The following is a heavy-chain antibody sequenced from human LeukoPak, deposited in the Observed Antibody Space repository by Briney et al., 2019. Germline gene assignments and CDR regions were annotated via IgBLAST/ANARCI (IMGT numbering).Heavy chain of an antibody. D-gene: IGHD6-6*01. J-gene: IGHJ4*02. CDR2: INPNGGGT. V-gene: IGHV1-2*02. CDR3: ARRFSNSSEGFDC. Sequence: ASVKVSCKASGYTFTGYYMHWVRQAPGQGLEWMGWINPNGGGTNYAQSFQGRVTMTRDTSISTAYMEVSGLRSDDTAIYYCARRFSNSSEGFDCWGQGTLVTVSS. CDR1: GYTFTGYY.